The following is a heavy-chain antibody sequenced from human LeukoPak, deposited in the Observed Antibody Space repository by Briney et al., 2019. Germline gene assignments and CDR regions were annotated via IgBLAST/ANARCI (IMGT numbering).Heavy chain of an antibody. J-gene: IGHJ4*02. D-gene: IGHD1-1*01. CDR1: GYSISSGYY. Sequence: SETLSLTCTVSGYSISSGYYWGWIRQPPGKGLEWVGSIYHSGSTYYNPSLKSRVTISVDTSKNQFSLKLSSVTAADTAVYYCARGRTDGPYFDYWGQGTLVTVSS. V-gene: IGHV4-38-2*02. CDR3: ARGRTDGPYFDY. CDR2: IYHSGST.